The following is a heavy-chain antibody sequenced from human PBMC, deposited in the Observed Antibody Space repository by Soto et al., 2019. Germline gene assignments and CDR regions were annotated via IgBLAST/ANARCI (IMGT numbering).Heavy chain of an antibody. J-gene: IGHJ4*02. Sequence: QVQLVESGGGLVKPGGSLRLSCAASGFTFSDYYMSWIRQAPGKGLECVSYINSSASTIYYADSVKGPFTISRDNTKNSLYLEMNSLSAEDTAVYYCATTLNWTRPVSYWGQGTLFTVSS. CDR2: INSSASTI. V-gene: IGHV3-11*01. D-gene: IGHD1-1*01. CDR3: ATTLNWTRPVSY. CDR1: GFTFSDYY.